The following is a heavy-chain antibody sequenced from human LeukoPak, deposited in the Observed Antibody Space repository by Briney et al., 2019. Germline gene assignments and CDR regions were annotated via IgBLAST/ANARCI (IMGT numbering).Heavy chain of an antibody. CDR1: GFTVSSKY. CDR3: AREALAGDWYFDL. V-gene: IGHV3-53*01. J-gene: IGHJ2*01. CDR2: IYSGGTT. D-gene: IGHD6-19*01. Sequence: GGSLRLSCAVSGFTVSSKYMSWVRQAPGKGLEWVSVIYSGGTTYYADSVKGRFTISRDNPKNALYLQMNSLRVEDTAVYYCAREALAGDWYFDLWGRGTLVTVSS.